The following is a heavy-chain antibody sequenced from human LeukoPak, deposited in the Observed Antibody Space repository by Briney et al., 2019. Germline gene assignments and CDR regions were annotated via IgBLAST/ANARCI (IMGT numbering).Heavy chain of an antibody. Sequence: TGGSLRLSCAASGFTFSSYAMSWVRQAPGKGLEWVSAISGSGGSTYYADSVKGRFTISRDNSKNTLYLQMNSLRAEDTAVYYCAKDDIGSWEKLFDYWGQGTLVTVSS. CDR3: AKDDIGSWEKLFDY. J-gene: IGHJ4*02. CDR1: GFTFSSYA. V-gene: IGHV3-23*01. D-gene: IGHD1-26*01. CDR2: ISGSGGST.